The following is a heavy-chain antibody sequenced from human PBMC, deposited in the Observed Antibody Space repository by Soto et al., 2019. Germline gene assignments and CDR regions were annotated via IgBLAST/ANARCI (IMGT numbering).Heavy chain of an antibody. J-gene: IGHJ4*02. CDR3: AKALRSSELAR. CDR1: GFTFSSYG. Sequence: GGSLRLSCAASGFTFSSYGMHWVRQAPGKGLEWVAVISYDGSNKYYADSVKGRFTISRDNSKNTLYLQMNSLRAEDTAVYYCAKALRSSELARWGQGTLVTVSS. D-gene: IGHD1-26*01. CDR2: ISYDGSNK. V-gene: IGHV3-30*18.